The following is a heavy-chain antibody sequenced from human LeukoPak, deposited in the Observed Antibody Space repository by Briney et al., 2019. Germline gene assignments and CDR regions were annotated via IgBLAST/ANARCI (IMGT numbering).Heavy chain of an antibody. V-gene: IGHV4-61*01. CDR1: GGSISSSSYY. CDR2: IYYSGST. D-gene: IGHD1-14*01. Sequence: SETLSLTCTVSGGSISSSSYYWSWIRQPPGKGLEWIGYIYYSGSTNYNPSLKSRVTISVDTSKNQFSLKLSSVTAADTAVYYCARSITSRTIDYWGQGTLVTVSS. CDR3: ARSITSRTIDY. J-gene: IGHJ4*02.